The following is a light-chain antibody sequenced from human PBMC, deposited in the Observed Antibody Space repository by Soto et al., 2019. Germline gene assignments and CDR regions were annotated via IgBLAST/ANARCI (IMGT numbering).Light chain of an antibody. CDR3: SSYTSSILHV. J-gene: IGLJ1*01. CDR1: SSDVDTNNY. V-gene: IGLV2-14*01. Sequence: QSALAQPASVSGSPGQSITISCTGTSSDVDTNNYVSWYQQHPGKAPKLMIYEVINRPPGVSDRFSGSKSSNTASLTISGLQAEDEADYYCSSYTSSILHVFGTGTKVTVL. CDR2: EVI.